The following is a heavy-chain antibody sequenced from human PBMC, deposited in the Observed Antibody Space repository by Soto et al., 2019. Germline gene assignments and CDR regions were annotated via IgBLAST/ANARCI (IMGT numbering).Heavy chain of an antibody. CDR2: MNPNIGTT. J-gene: IGHJ6*02. CDR3: AIEKTSYGMGV. CDR1: GYTFTSYD. V-gene: IGHV1-8*01. Sequence: QVQLVQSGAEVKKPGASVKVSCKASGYTFTSYDINWVRQATGQGLEWMGWMNPNIGTTGYAQKFQDRVTMTTNTSISTAYMVLSSLRSEHTAVNYGAIEKTSYGMGVWGQGTTITVSS.